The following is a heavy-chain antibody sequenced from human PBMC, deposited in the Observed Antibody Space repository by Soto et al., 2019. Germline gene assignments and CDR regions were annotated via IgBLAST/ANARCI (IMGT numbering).Heavy chain of an antibody. Sequence: PSETLSLTCTVSGGSISSYYWSWMRQPAGKGLEWIGRIYTTGSTNYNPSLKRRVTMSVDRSKNQFSLKLSSVTAADTAVYYCARDYSGYGGYNWFDPWGQGTLVTVSS. V-gene: IGHV4-4*07. D-gene: IGHD5-12*01. CDR3: ARDYSGYGGYNWFDP. J-gene: IGHJ5*02. CDR2: IYTTGST. CDR1: GGSISSYY.